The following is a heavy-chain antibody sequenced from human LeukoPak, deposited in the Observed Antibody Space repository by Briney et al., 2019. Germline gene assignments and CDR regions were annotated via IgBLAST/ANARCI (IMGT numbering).Heavy chain of an antibody. Sequence: GGSLRLSCAASGFTVSSNYMSWVRQAPGKGLEWVSLISGSGDSTYYADSVKGRFTISRDNSKNTLHLHVDSLRAEDTAVYYCAKDGRGPVVRLVTDFDYWGQGTLVTVSS. D-gene: IGHD3-10*01. CDR1: GFTVSSNY. CDR2: ISGSGDST. V-gene: IGHV3-23*01. J-gene: IGHJ4*02. CDR3: AKDGRGPVVRLVTDFDY.